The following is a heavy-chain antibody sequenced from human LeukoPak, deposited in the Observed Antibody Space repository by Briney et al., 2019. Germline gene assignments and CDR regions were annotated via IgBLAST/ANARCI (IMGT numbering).Heavy chain of an antibody. Sequence: SETLSLTCSVSGASISRGSYYWSWIRQPAGKGLEWIGRIYTSGDTNYNPSLESRVTISVDTSQNQLSLRLTSVTVADTAIYYCARESCNGASCFRAEGFYYFCMDVWGKGTTVTVSS. CDR2: IYTSGDT. D-gene: IGHD2-2*01. J-gene: IGHJ6*03. V-gene: IGHV4-61*02. CDR3: ARESCNGASCFRAEGFYYFCMDV. CDR1: GASISRGSYY.